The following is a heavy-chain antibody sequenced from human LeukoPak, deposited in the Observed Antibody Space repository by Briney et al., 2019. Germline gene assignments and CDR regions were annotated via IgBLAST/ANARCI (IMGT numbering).Heavy chain of an antibody. Sequence: GGSLRLSCAASGLTSSGYAMTWVRRAPGKGLEWVSSISGSGDRTYYADSVKGRFTISRDNSKNTLYLQMNSLRAEDTAVYYCAKGDYYDSSGYYYGSLYAFDIWGQGTMVTVSS. CDR2: ISGSGDRT. CDR3: AKGDYYDSSGYYYGSLYAFDI. D-gene: IGHD3-22*01. J-gene: IGHJ3*02. V-gene: IGHV3-23*01. CDR1: GLTSSGYA.